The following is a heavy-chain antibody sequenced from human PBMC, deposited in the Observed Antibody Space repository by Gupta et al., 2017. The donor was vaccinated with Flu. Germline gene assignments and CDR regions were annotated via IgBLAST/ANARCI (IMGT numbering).Heavy chain of an antibody. CDR1: GVSISTTYYF. Sequence: QLQVQESGPGLVKPSETLSLTCAVSGVSISTTYYFWAWVRQPPGEGLEWIGSINPNENTYYNPSLKSRATISIDMPKNEISLELSSVTAADTAVYYCARRPLGYGDYFYYYYMDVWGTGTTVAVSS. CDR3: ARRPLGYGDYFYYYYMDV. CDR2: INPNENT. V-gene: IGHV4-39*01. D-gene: IGHD4-17*01. J-gene: IGHJ6*03.